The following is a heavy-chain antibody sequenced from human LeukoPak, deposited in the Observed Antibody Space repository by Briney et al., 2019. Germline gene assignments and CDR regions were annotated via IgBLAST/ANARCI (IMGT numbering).Heavy chain of an antibody. CDR3: ARGHMLLWFGELLGPGAFDI. CDR2: INPSGGST. Sequence: ASVKVSCKASGYTFTSYYMHWVRQAPGQGLEWMGIINPSGGSTSYAQKFQGRVTMTRDTTTSTVYMELSSPRSEDTAVYYCARGHMLLWFGELLGPGAFDIWGQGTMVTVSS. CDR1: GYTFTSYY. V-gene: IGHV1-46*01. J-gene: IGHJ3*02. D-gene: IGHD3-10*01.